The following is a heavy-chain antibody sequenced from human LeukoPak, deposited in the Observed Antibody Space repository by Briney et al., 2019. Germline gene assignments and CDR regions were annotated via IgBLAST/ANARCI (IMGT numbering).Heavy chain of an antibody. J-gene: IGHJ4*02. CDR2: IYHSGST. CDR1: GYSISSGYY. CDR3: ARGLEMYYYDSSGYSDY. Sequence: SETLSLTCTVSGYSISSGYYWGWIRQPPGKGLEWIGSIYHSGSTYYNPSLKSRVTISVDTSKNQFSLKLSSVTAADTAVYYCARGLEMYYYDSSGYSDYWGQGTLVTVSS. V-gene: IGHV4-38-2*02. D-gene: IGHD3-22*01.